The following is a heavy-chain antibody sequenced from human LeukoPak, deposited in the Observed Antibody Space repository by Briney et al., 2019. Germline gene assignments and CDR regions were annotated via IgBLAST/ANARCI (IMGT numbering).Heavy chain of an antibody. J-gene: IGHJ4*02. CDR2: TKPDGTAE. D-gene: IGHD2-15*01. CDR1: GFTFRNYW. CDR3: ARDGGLHTNFDY. V-gene: IGHV3-7*01. Sequence: GGSLTLSCAASGFTFRNYWMGWVRQASGKGLEWVANTKPDGTAEYYADSVRGRFTTSRDNANNFLYLQMNSLRGEDTAVYYCARDGGLHTNFDYWGQGTLVTVSS.